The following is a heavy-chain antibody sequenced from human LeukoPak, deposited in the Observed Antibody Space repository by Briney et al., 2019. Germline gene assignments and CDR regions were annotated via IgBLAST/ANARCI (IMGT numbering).Heavy chain of an antibody. D-gene: IGHD6-6*01. CDR2: INPNSGGT. CDR3: ARALRIAARPADY. J-gene: IGHJ4*02. V-gene: IGHV1-2*06. CDR1: GYTFTGYY. Sequence: ASVKVSCKASGYTFTGYYMHWVRQAPGQGLEWKGRINPNSGGTNYAQKFQGRVTMTRDTSISTAYMELSRLRSDDTAVYYCARALRIAARPADYWGQGTLVTVSS.